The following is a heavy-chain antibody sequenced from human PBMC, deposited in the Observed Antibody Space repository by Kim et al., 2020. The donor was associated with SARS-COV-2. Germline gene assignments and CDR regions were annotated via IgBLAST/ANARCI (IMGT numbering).Heavy chain of an antibody. CDR3: ARVARYYDILTGRRQDYGMDV. V-gene: IGHV4-34*01. CDR1: GGSFSGYY. J-gene: IGHJ6*02. Sequence: ETLSLTCAVYGGSFSGYYWSWIRQPPGKGLEWIGEINHSGSTNYNPSLKSRVTISVDTSKNQFSLKLSSVTAADTAVYYCARVARYYDILTGRRQDYGMDVWGQGTTVTVSS. CDR2: INHSGST. D-gene: IGHD3-9*01.